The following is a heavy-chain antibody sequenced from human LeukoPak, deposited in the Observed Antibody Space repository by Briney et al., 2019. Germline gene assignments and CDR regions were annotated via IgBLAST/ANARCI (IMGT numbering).Heavy chain of an antibody. J-gene: IGHJ4*02. CDR2: IYTSGST. CDR3: ARGVSSGYLFYFDY. Sequence: SETLSLTCTFSGGSVSSYYWSWIRQPAGKVLEWIGRIYTSGSTNYNPSLKSRVTMSVDTSKNQFSLRLSSVTAADTAVYYCARGVSSGYLFYFDYWGQGTLVTVSS. V-gene: IGHV4-4*07. D-gene: IGHD3-22*01. CDR1: GGSVSSYY.